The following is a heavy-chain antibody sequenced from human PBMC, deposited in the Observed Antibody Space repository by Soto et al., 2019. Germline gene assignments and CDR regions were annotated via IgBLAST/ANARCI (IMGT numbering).Heavy chain of an antibody. CDR1: GFIFSNYV. V-gene: IGHV3-23*01. D-gene: IGHD3-16*02. CDR2: ITGSGGDT. Sequence: EVQLLDSGGGFVQPGGSLRLSCAASGFIFSNYVMSWVRLAPGKGLEWVANITGSGGDTFYADSVKGRFAISRDNSKNTLYLQMNSLRVEDTAVYYCAKRPLSIRMFDYCGQGTLVTVSS. J-gene: IGHJ4*02. CDR3: AKRPLSIRMFDY.